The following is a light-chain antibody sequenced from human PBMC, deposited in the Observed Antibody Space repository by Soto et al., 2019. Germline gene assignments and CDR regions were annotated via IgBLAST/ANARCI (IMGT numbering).Light chain of an antibody. CDR2: GVT. CDR3: CSYGGSFPYV. V-gene: IGLV2-11*01. J-gene: IGLJ1*01. CDR1: SSDVGGYDY. Sequence: QPALTQPPSVSGSPGQSVTISCTGTSSDVGGYDYVSWYQQRPGKAPKLLIYGVTKRPSGVPDRFSGSKSGNTASLTISGLQAEDEADFYCCSYGGSFPYVFGTGTKVTVL.